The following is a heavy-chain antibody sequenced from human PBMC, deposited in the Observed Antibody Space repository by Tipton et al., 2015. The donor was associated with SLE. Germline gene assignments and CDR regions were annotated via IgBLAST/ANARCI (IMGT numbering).Heavy chain of an antibody. D-gene: IGHD3-16*01. CDR3: ARGAEAFDI. CDR1: GYTFTAYG. CDR2: ISAYNGNT. V-gene: IGHV1-18*01. Sequence: QLVQSGAEVKKPGASVKVSCKASGYTFTAYGISWVRQAPGQGLEYMGWISAYNGNTYYAQNLQGRVTMTADTSTSTAYRELKSLRSDDTAVYYCARGAEAFDIWGQGTVVTVSS. J-gene: IGHJ3*02.